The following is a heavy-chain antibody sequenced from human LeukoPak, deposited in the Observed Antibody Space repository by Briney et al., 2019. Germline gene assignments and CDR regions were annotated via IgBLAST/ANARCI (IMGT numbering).Heavy chain of an antibody. CDR3: TTDEDYYDSSTNFDY. J-gene: IGHJ4*02. Sequence: PGGSLRLSCVASGFIFNSYTMNWVRQAPGKGLEWVGRIKSKTDGGTTDYAAPVKGRFTISRDDSKNTLYLQMNSLKTEDTAVYYCTTDEDYYDSSTNFDYWGQGTLVTVSS. D-gene: IGHD3-22*01. V-gene: IGHV3-15*07. CDR2: IKSKTDGGTT. CDR1: GFIFNSYT.